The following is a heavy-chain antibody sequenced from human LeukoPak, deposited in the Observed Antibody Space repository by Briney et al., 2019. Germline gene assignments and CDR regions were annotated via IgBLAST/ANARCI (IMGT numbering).Heavy chain of an antibody. CDR3: TRRGYESSGYYY. Sequence: GGSLRLSCAASGFTFSSYSMNWVRQAPGKGLEWVSYISSSSSTIYYADSVKGRFTISRDNSKNTLYLQMNSLKTEDTAVYYCTRRGYESSGYYYWGQGTLVTVSS. V-gene: IGHV3-48*01. CDR1: GFTFSSYS. D-gene: IGHD3-22*01. CDR2: ISSSSSTI. J-gene: IGHJ4*02.